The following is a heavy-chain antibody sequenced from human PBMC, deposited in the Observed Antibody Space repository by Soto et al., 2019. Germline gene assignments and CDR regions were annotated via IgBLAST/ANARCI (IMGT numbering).Heavy chain of an antibody. CDR3: AKDLVGSNADYYDY. CDR2: ISRDGGTK. D-gene: IGHD2-15*01. J-gene: IGHJ4*02. V-gene: IGHV3-30*18. CDR1: GFTVSTYG. Sequence: SLRLSCAVSGFTVSTYGMHWVRQAPGKGLEWVAVISRDGGTKFYADSVKGRFTISRDNSRNTLYLQMNSLRAEDAAVYYCAKDLVGSNADYYDYWGQGTLVTVSS.